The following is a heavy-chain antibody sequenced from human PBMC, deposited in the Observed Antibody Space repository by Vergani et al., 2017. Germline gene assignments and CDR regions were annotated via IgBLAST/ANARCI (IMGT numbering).Heavy chain of an antibody. V-gene: IGHV4-39*01. CDR2: IYYTGTT. J-gene: IGHJ4*02. D-gene: IGHD5-18*01. CDR1: GVSIGSNSYY. Sequence: QLQLPESGPGLVKPSETLSLTCTVSGVSIGSNSYYWGWIRQPPGKGLEWIGTIYYTGTTYYNEAHKSRLTISVDTSKNQFSLNLTSVTAADTAVYYCARQFWGGGGYRFDHWGQGTLVTVSS. CDR3: ARQFWGGGGYRFDH.